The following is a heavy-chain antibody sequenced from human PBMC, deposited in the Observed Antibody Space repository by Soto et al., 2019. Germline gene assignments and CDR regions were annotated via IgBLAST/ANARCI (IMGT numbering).Heavy chain of an antibody. CDR2: IIPIFGTA. J-gene: IGHJ6*02. D-gene: IGHD3-22*01. CDR3: ARNEIVAKYGMDV. Sequence: SVKVSCKASGGTFSSYAISWVRQAPGQGLEWMGGIIPIFGTANYAQKFQGRVTITADESTSTAYMELSSLRSEGTAVYYCARNEIVAKYGMDVWGQGTTVTVSS. CDR1: GGTFSSYA. V-gene: IGHV1-69*13.